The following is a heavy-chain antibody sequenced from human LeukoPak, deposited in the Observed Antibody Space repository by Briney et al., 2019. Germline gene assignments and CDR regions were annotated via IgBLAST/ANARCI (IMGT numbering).Heavy chain of an antibody. V-gene: IGHV1-2*02. D-gene: IGHD2-2*01. CDR2: INPNSGGT. Sequence: ASMKVSCKASGYTFTGYYMHWVRQAPGQGLEWMGWINPNSGGTNYAQKFQGRVTMTRDTSISTAYMELSRLRSDDTAVYYCARVGYCGSTSCSNWFDPWGQGTLVTVSS. J-gene: IGHJ5*02. CDR3: ARVGYCGSTSCSNWFDP. CDR1: GYTFTGYY.